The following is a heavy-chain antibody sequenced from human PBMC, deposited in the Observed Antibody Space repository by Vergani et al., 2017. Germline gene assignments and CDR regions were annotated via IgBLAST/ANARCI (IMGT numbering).Heavy chain of an antibody. V-gene: IGHV1-18*01. CDR3: AREQWESNSPTVWFDP. Sequence: QVPLVQSGAEVKKPGASVKVSCTASGYTFTSYGISWVRQAPGQGLEWMGWISAYNGNTNYAQKLQGRVTMTTDTSTSTAYMELRSLRSDDTAVYYCAREQWESNSPTVWFDPWGQGTLVTVSS. CDR2: ISAYNGNT. D-gene: IGHD1-26*01. J-gene: IGHJ5*02. CDR1: GYTFTSYG.